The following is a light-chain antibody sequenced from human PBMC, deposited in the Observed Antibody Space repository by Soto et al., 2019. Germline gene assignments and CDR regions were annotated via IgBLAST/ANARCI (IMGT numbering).Light chain of an antibody. CDR3: QQDDSSPRT. CDR1: QSVSRNY. CDR2: AAS. J-gene: IGKJ1*01. V-gene: IGKV3-20*01. Sequence: EIEMTQSPCTLSVSPGERATLSCMASQSVSRNYLACYQKKPDQAPMLLIHAASSSATGIPARFSGSGSATNLSLTTSRLEPEDFAVYYYQQDDSSPRTFGQGTKVEIK.